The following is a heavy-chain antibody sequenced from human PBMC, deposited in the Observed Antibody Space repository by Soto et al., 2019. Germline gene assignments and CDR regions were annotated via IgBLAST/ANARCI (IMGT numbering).Heavy chain of an antibody. CDR2: MSGVARST. Sequence: GGSLRLSCAASGFTFSSYAMSWVRQAPGKGLEWVSGMSGVARSTFCADSVRDRFTISGDNSKNTLYLQMDRLTVEDTALYYCAKVGGSLMSLYDFDSWGQGTQVTVSS. D-gene: IGHD1-26*01. J-gene: IGHJ4*02. V-gene: IGHV3-23*01. CDR3: AKVGGSLMSLYDFDS. CDR1: GFTFSSYA.